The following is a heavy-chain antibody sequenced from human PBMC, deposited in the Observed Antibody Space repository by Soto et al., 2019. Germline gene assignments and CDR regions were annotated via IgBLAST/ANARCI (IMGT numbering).Heavy chain of an antibody. CDR2: IYYSGST. Sequence: SETLSLTWTVSGGSVSSGSYCWSWIRQPPGKGLEWIGYIYYSGSTNYNPSLKSRISINADTSKNQFSLQLSSVTLEDTAVYYCVRDGDGSGRTDFQYWGQGTLVTVSS. CDR3: VRDGDGSGRTDFQY. D-gene: IGHD3-3*01. CDR1: GGSVSSGSYC. V-gene: IGHV4-61*01. J-gene: IGHJ4*02.